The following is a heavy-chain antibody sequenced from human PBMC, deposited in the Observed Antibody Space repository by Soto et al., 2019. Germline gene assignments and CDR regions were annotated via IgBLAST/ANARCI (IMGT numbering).Heavy chain of an antibody. CDR1: GFTFSSYS. Sequence: EVQLVESGGGLVKPGGSLRLSCAASGFTFSSYSMNWVRQAPGKGLEWVSSISSSSSYIYYADSVKGRFTISRDNAKNSLYLQMNSLRAEDTAVYYCARDQILERPFDYWGQGTLVTVSS. V-gene: IGHV3-21*01. CDR2: ISSSSSYI. CDR3: ARDQILERPFDY. D-gene: IGHD3-3*01. J-gene: IGHJ4*02.